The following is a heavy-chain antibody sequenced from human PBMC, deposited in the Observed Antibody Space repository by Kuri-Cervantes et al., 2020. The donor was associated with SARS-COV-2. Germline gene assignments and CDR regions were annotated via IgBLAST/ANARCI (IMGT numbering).Heavy chain of an antibody. CDR3: ARASYVLRFLEWLSPGDY. J-gene: IGHJ4*02. Sequence: GGSLRLSCKASGYTFTGYYMHWVRQAPGQGLEWMGWINPNSGGTNYAQKFQGRVTMTRDTSISTAYMELSRLRSDDTAVYYCARASYVLRFLEWLSPGDYWGQGTLVTVSS. CDR2: INPNSGGT. CDR1: GYTFTGYY. V-gene: IGHV1-2*02. D-gene: IGHD3-3*01.